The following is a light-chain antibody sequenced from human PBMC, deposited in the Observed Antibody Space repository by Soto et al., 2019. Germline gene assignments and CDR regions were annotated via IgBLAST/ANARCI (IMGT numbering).Light chain of an antibody. CDR1: SSNVGAYNY. Sequence: QSVLTQPASVSGSLGQSITISCRGTSSNVGAYNYVSWYQQYPSKAPKLMIYHVTDRPSGVSNRLSGSKSGNTASLTISGLQAEDEADYYCCSYTTSNTFVCGTGTKVTVL. CDR3: CSYTTSNTFV. V-gene: IGLV2-14*01. J-gene: IGLJ1*01. CDR2: HVT.